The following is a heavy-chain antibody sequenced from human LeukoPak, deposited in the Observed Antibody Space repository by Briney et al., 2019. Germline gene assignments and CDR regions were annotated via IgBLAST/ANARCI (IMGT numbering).Heavy chain of an antibody. CDR1: GYTLTESS. CDR3: ATLPADYYYGMDV. CDR2: FDPEDGET. Sequence: ASVKVSCKVSGYTLTESSMHWVRQAPGKGLEWMGGFDPEDGETIYAQKFQGRVTMTEDTSTDTAYMELSSLRSEGTAVYYCATLPADYYYGMDVWGQGTTVTVSS. J-gene: IGHJ6*02. V-gene: IGHV1-24*01.